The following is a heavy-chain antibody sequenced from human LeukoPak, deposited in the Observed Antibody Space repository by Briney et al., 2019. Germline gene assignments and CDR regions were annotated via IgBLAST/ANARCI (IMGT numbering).Heavy chain of an antibody. CDR1: GFTFSSYG. CDR2: ISYDGSNK. D-gene: IGHD5-18*01. Sequence: GGSLRLSCAASGFTFSSYGMHWVRQAPGKGLEWVAVISYDGSNKYYADSVKGRFTISRDNYKNTLYLQMNSLRAEDTAVYYCAKDRSKYADTAMVSIGYWGQGTLVTVSS. V-gene: IGHV3-30*18. CDR3: AKDRSKYADTAMVSIGY. J-gene: IGHJ4*02.